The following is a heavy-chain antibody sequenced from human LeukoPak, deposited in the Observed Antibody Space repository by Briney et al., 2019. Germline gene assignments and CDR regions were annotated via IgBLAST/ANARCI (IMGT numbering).Heavy chain of an antibody. CDR2: ISNNGGTT. CDR3: VKACIAAALTIFWYFDL. CDR1: GFTFSSCS. Sequence: PGGSLRLSCSASGFTFSSCSMHWVRQAPGKGLEYVSAISNNGGTTYYADSVKGRFTISRDNSKNTLYLQMSRVTAEDTAVYYCVKACIAAALTIFWYFDLWGRGTLVTVSS. J-gene: IGHJ2*01. V-gene: IGHV3-64D*06. D-gene: IGHD6-13*01.